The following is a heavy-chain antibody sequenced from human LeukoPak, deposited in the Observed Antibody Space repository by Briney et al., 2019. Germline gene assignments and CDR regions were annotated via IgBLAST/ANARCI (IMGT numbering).Heavy chain of an antibody. Sequence: SDTLSLTCAVYGGSFSGYYWSWIRQPPGKGLEWIGEINHSGSTNYNPSLKSRVTISVDTSKNQFSLKLSSVTAADTAVYYCARVADTAMAPFDYWGQGTLVTVSS. J-gene: IGHJ4*02. V-gene: IGHV4-34*01. D-gene: IGHD5-18*01. CDR2: INHSGST. CDR1: GGSFSGYY. CDR3: ARVADTAMAPFDY.